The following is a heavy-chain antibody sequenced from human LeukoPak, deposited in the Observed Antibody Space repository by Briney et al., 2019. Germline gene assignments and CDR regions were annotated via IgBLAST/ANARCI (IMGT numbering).Heavy chain of an antibody. D-gene: IGHD2-15*01. CDR1: GFTFSSHH. V-gene: IGHV3-7*03. J-gene: IGHJ4*02. Sequence: GGSLRLSCVASGFTFSSHHMNWVRQTPGKGLESVATIKPDGSEKYYVDSVKGRFTISRDNSKNTLYLQMNNLRAEDTAVYYCAKGGCRGTCNPLAYWGQGALVTVSP. CDR2: IKPDGSEK. CDR3: AKGGCRGTCNPLAY.